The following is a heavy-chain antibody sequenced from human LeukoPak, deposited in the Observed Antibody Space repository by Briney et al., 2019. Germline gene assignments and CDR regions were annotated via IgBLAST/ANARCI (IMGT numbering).Heavy chain of an antibody. D-gene: IGHD3-3*01. J-gene: IGHJ3*02. CDR3: AREASPNYDFWSGYYTAAFDI. Sequence: PSGTLSLTCTVSGGSISSTSYYWGWIRQPPGKGLEWIGSIYYSGSTYYNPSLKSRATISVDTSKNQFSLKLSSVTAADTAVYYCAREASPNYDFWSGYYTAAFDIWGQGTMVTVSS. CDR2: IYYSGST. V-gene: IGHV4-39*07. CDR1: GGSISSTSYY.